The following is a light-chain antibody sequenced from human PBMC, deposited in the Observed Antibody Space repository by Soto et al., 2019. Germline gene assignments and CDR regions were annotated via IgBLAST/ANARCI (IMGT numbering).Light chain of an antibody. V-gene: IGLV1-44*01. J-gene: IGLJ2*01. Sequence: QSVLTQPPSANGAPRPRGTISYSGNSSNIGSNTVNWYQQLPGTAPKLLIYSNNQRPSGVPDRFSGSKSGTSASLAISGLQSEDEADYYCAAWDDSLNAVVFGGGTQLTVL. CDR2: SNN. CDR1: SSNIGSNT. CDR3: AAWDDSLNAVV.